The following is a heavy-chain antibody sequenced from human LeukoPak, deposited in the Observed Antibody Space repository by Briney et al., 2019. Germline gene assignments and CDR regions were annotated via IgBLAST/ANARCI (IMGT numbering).Heavy chain of an antibody. D-gene: IGHD2-2*01. V-gene: IGHV1-2*04. J-gene: IGHJ3*02. CDR3: AIREGCSSTSCYEGAFDI. Sequence: ASVKVSCKASGYTFTGYYMHWVRQAPGQGLEWMGWINPNSGGTNYAQKFQGWVTMTRDTSISTAYMELSRLRSDDTAVYYCAIREGCSSTSCYEGAFDIWGQGTMVTVSS. CDR2: INPNSGGT. CDR1: GYTFTGYY.